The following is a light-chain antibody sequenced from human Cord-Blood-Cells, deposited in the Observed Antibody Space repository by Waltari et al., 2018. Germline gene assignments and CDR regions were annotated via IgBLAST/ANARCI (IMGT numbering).Light chain of an antibody. J-gene: IGLJ2*01. CDR1: KSGDQY. CDR3: QAWDSSTVV. CDR2: QDS. Sequence: SYELTQPPSVSVSPGQTASITCSGDKSGDQYACWYQQKPGQSPVLVIYQDSKRPSGIPERFSGSNSGNTATLPISGTQAMDEADYYCQAWDSSTVVFGGGTKLTVL. V-gene: IGLV3-1*01.